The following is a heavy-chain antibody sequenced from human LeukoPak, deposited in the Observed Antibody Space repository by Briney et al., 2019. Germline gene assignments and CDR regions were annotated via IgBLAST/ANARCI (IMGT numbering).Heavy chain of an antibody. CDR3: AKSLLLMTAAGIFDY. D-gene: IGHD6-13*01. J-gene: IGHJ4*02. CDR2: ITGSGDST. V-gene: IGHV3-23*01. CDR1: GFPFSSYA. Sequence: GGSLRLFCAASGFPFSSYAMSRVRQAPGKGLEWVSGITGSGDSTYYADSVKGRFTISRDSSKNTLYLQMHSLRAGDTAIYYCAKSLLLMTAAGIFDYWGQGTLVTVSS.